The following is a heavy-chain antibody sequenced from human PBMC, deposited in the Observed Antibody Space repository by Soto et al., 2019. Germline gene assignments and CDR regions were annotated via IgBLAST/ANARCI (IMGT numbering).Heavy chain of an antibody. D-gene: IGHD4-17*01. CDR1: GGSISSYY. CDR2: IYYSGST. Sequence: PSETLSLTCTVSGGSISSYYWSWIRQPPGKGLEWIGYIYYSGSTNYNPSLKSRVTISVDTSKNQFSLKLSSVTAADTAVYYCARSTDYGDDWFDPWGQGTLVTVSS. CDR3: ARSTDYGDDWFDP. V-gene: IGHV4-59*01. J-gene: IGHJ5*02.